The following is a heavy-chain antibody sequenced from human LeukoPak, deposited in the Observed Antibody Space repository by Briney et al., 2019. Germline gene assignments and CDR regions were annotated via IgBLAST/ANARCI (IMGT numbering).Heavy chain of an antibody. CDR1: GGTFSSYA. D-gene: IGHD3-22*01. V-gene: IGHV1-69*04. Sequence: ASVKVSCKASGGTFSSYAISWVRQAPGQGLEWMGRIIPILGIANYAQKFQGRVTITADKSTSTAYMELSSLRSEDTAVYYCASSYYDSSGYHYSVDYWGQGTLVTVSS. CDR3: ASSYYDSSGYHYSVDY. CDR2: IIPILGIA. J-gene: IGHJ4*02.